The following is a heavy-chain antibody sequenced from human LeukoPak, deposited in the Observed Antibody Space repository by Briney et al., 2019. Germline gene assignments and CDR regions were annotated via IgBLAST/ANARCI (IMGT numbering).Heavy chain of an antibody. D-gene: IGHD6-19*01. V-gene: IGHV1-2*02. CDR1: LYTYTPYH. CDR2: INPNSGGT. Sequence: ASVKVSGKGSLYTYTPYHIQGVRQAPGQRLEGMGWINPNSGGTNYAQKFQGRVTMTRDTSISTAYMELSRLRSDDTAVYYCARDLPWLVRYFDYWGQGTLVTVSS. J-gene: IGHJ4*02. CDR3: ARDLPWLVRYFDY.